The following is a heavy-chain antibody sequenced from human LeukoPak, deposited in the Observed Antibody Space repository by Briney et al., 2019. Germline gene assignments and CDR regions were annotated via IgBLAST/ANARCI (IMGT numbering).Heavy chain of an antibody. CDR1: GYNFANYW. V-gene: IGHV5-51*01. CDR2: IYPGDSDT. CDR3: TLRGDSNYYVY. Sequence: GESLKISCKASGYNFANYWIAWVRLMPGKGLEWMGTIYPGDSDTRYRPSFQGQVTISADKSITTAYLQWSTLKASDTAMYYCTLRGDSNYYVYWGQGTLVTVSS. J-gene: IGHJ4*02. D-gene: IGHD3-10*01.